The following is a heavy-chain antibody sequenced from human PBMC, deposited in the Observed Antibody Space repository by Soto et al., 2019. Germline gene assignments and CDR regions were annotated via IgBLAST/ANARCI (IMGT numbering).Heavy chain of an antibody. D-gene: IGHD3-10*01. Sequence: QITLKESGPTLVKPTQTLTLTCTFSGFSLSTSGVGVGWIRQPPGKALEWLALIYWDDDKRYSPSLKSRLTITNHTPNRQLLLTMPNLDPVDTATYYCAHYGSGSLYPLAPYYFDYWGQGTLVTVSS. CDR1: GFSLSTSGVG. V-gene: IGHV2-5*02. CDR3: AHYGSGSLYPLAPYYFDY. J-gene: IGHJ4*02. CDR2: IYWDDDK.